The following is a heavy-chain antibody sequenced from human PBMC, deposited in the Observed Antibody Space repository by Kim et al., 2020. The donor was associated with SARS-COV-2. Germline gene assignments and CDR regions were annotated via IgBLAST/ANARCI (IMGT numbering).Heavy chain of an antibody. CDR3: AKDLRCHDY. Sequence: VSTYYADSVKGRFTISRDNSKNTLYLQMNSLRAEDTAVYYCAKDLRCHDYWGQGTLVTVSS. D-gene: IGHD3-10*01. CDR2: VST. J-gene: IGHJ4*02. V-gene: IGHV3-23*01.